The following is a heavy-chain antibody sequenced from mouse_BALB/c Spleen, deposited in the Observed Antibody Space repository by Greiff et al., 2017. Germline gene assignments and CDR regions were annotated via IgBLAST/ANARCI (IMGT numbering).Heavy chain of an antibody. CDR3: ARTPEYFDV. J-gene: IGHJ1*01. CDR2: ISYSGST. V-gene: IGHV3-2*02. CDR1: GYSITSDYA. Sequence: EVQLQESGPGLVKPSQSLSLTCTVTGYSITSDYAWNWIRQFPGNKLEWMGYISYSGSTSYNPSLKSRISITRDTSKNQFFLQLNSVTTEDTATYYCARTPEYFDVWGAGTTVTVSS.